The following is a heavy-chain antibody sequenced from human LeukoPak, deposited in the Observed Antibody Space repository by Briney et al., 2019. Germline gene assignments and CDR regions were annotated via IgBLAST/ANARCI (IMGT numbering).Heavy chain of an antibody. CDR3: ARDTRVYGSGSYLYYYYYYMDV. Sequence: GASVKVSCKASGYTFTSYGISRVRQAPGQGLEWMGWISAYNGNTNYAQKLQGRVTMTTDTSTSTAYMELRSLRSDDTAVYYCARDTRVYGSGSYLYYYYYYMDVWGKGTTVTVSS. V-gene: IGHV1-18*01. CDR1: GYTFTSYG. CDR2: ISAYNGNT. D-gene: IGHD3-10*01. J-gene: IGHJ6*03.